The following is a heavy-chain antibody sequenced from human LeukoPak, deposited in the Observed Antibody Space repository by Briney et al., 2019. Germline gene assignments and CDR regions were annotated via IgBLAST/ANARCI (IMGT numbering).Heavy chain of an antibody. V-gene: IGHV1-18*01. CDR1: GYTFNSYG. J-gene: IGHJ4*02. Sequence: ALVKVSCKASGYTFNSYGFSWVRQAPGQGLEWMGWINAYNGNTNYAQNLQGRVTMTTDTSTSTAYMELRSLRSDDTAVYYCARRQGTTLNFDYWGQGTLVTVSS. CDR2: INAYNGNT. D-gene: IGHD1-1*01. CDR3: ARRQGTTLNFDY.